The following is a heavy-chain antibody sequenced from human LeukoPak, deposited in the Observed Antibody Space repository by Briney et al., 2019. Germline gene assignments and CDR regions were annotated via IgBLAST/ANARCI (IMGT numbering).Heavy chain of an antibody. CDR2: IYYSGST. CDR1: GGSISSSSYY. CDR3: ARSTTVVYNWFDP. V-gene: IGHV4-39*01. Sequence: SETLSLTCTVSGGSISSSSYYWGWIRQPPGKGLEWIGSIYYSGSTYYNPSLKSRVTISVDTSKNQFSLKLSSVTAADTAVYYCARSTTVVYNWFDPWGQGTLVTASS. D-gene: IGHD4-23*01. J-gene: IGHJ5*02.